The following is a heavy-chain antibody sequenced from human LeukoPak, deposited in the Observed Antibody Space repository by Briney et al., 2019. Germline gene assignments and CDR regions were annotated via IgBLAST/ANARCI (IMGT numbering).Heavy chain of an antibody. D-gene: IGHD3-3*01. CDR3: ARGGRFLEWLRYYFDY. Sequence: ASVKVSCKASGGTFSSYAISWVRQAPGQGLEWMGRIIPILGIANYAQKFQGRVTITADKSTSTAYMELSSLRSEDTAVYYCARGGRFLEWLRYYFDYWGQGTLVTVSS. CDR1: GGTFSSYA. CDR2: IIPILGIA. V-gene: IGHV1-69*04. J-gene: IGHJ4*02.